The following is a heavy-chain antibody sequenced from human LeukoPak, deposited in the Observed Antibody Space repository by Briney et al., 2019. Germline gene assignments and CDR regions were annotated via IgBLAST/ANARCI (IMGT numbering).Heavy chain of an antibody. V-gene: IGHV3-64D*06. CDR3: VKDLYKGDSASWYFFHY. Sequence: GGTLRLSCSASGFIISDYAMHWGRQAPGKGLEYVSAISANGGSTYYADSVKGRFTISRDTSKNTLYLQMSSLRAEDTAMYHCVKDLYKGDSASWYFFHYWGQRTVDPVSS. CDR1: GFIISDYA. CDR2: ISANGGST. D-gene: IGHD6-13*01. J-gene: IGHJ4*02.